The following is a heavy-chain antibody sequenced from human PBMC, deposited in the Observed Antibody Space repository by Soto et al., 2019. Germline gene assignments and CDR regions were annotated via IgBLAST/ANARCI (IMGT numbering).Heavy chain of an antibody. V-gene: IGHV4-59*01. Sequence: SETLSLTCTVSGGSISSYYWSWIRQPPGKGLEWIGYIYYSGSTNYNPSLKSRVTISVDTSKNQFSLKLSSVTAADTAVYYCARFSFTVTTYYFDYWGQGTLVTVSS. D-gene: IGHD4-17*01. CDR3: ARFSFTVTTYYFDY. J-gene: IGHJ4*02. CDR1: GGSISSYY. CDR2: IYYSGST.